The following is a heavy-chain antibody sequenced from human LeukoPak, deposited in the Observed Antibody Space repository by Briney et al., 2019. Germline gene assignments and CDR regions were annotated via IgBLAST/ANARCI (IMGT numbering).Heavy chain of an antibody. CDR2: IIPIFGTA. Sequence: SVKVSCKASGYTFTGYYMHWVRQAPGQGLEWMGGIIPIFGTANYAQKFQGRVTITADESTSTAYMELSSLRSEDTAVYYCAGYGDYEGGTVANSFDYWGQGTLVTVSS. CDR3: AGYGDYEGGTVANSFDY. J-gene: IGHJ4*02. D-gene: IGHD4-17*01. V-gene: IGHV1-69*13. CDR1: GYTFTGYY.